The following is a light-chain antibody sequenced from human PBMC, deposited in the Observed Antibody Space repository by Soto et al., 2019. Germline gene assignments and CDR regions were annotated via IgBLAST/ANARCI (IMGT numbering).Light chain of an antibody. Sequence: DIQMTQSPSSLSASVGDRVTITCRASQTISRNLNWYQQKPGKAPKLLIYAASSLQSGVPSTFSGSGSGTDFTLTISSLQPEDFATYYGQQSYRITINLGPGTKVD. CDR1: QTISRN. J-gene: IGKJ3*01. CDR2: AAS. V-gene: IGKV1-39*01. CDR3: QQSYRITIN.